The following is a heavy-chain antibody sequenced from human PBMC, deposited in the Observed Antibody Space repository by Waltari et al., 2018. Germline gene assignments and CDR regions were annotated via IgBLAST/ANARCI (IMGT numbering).Heavy chain of an antibody. Sequence: ELQLLESGGGLVQPGGSLRLSCAASGFTFSSYAMGWVRPAPGQGLEWVSVIYSGGSSTYYADSVKGRFTISRDNSKNTLYLQMNSLRAEDTAVYYCATAMYYYDSSGHYYFDYWGQGTLVTVSS. D-gene: IGHD3-22*01. CDR1: GFTFSSYA. J-gene: IGHJ4*02. CDR2: IYSGGSST. CDR3: ATAMYYYDSSGHYYFDY. V-gene: IGHV3-23*03.